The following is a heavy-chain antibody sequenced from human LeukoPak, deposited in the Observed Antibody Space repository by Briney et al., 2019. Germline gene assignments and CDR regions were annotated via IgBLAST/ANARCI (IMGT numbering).Heavy chain of an antibody. D-gene: IGHD6-13*01. CDR2: ISGDGVST. Sequence: GGSLRLSCAASGSTFDDYAMHWVRQAPGKGLEWVSLISGDGVSTYYADSVKVRCTISRDNSKDSLYLQMNSLRAEDTALYYCAKGPYSSSWYIDYWGQGTLVTVSS. J-gene: IGHJ4*02. V-gene: IGHV3-43*02. CDR3: AKGPYSSSWYIDY. CDR1: GSTFDDYA.